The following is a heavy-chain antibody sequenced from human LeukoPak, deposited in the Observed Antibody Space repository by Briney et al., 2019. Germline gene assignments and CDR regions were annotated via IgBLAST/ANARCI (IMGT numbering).Heavy chain of an antibody. Sequence: ASVKVSCKASGYPFTGYYMHWVRQAPGQGLEWMGWINPDSGDTNYAQKFQGRVTMTRDTSISTAYMELSRLRSDDTAVFYCARDLRGLFDYFDYWDQGTLVTVSS. J-gene: IGHJ4*02. CDR1: GYPFTGYY. CDR2: INPDSGDT. V-gene: IGHV1-2*02. D-gene: IGHD2/OR15-2a*01. CDR3: ARDLRGLFDYFDY.